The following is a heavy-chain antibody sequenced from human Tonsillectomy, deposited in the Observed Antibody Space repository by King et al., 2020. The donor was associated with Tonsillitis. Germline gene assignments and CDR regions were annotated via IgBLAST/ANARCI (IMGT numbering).Heavy chain of an antibody. D-gene: IGHD3-10*01. J-gene: IGHJ4*02. CDR2: IDSSSSHI. V-gene: IGHV3-21*01. CDR3: ARYGGGSFDY. Sequence: VQLVESGGGLVKPGGSLRLSCVASGFTFSSYDLNWVRRAPGKGLEWVSSIDSSSSHIYYADSVKGRFTISRDNAKNSLYLQMNSLRGEDTAVYYCARYGGGSFDYWGQGTLVTVSS. CDR1: GFTFSSYD.